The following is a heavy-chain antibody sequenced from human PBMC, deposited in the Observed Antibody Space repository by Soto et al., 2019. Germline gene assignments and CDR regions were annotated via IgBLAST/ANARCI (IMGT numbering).Heavy chain of an antibody. J-gene: IGHJ3*02. CDR2: IFYSGST. D-gene: IGHD4-17*01. CDR3: ARRYGGAFDI. V-gene: IGHV4-59*08. Sequence: PSETLSLTCTFSGGSISSYYWSLIRQPPGKGLEWIGYIFYSGSTNYNPSLKSRVTISVDTSKNQFSLKLSSVTAADTAVYYCARRYGGAFDIWGQGTMVTVSS. CDR1: GGSISSYY.